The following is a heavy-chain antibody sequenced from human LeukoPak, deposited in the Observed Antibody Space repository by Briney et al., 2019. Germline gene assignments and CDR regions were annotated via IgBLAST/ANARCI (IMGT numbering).Heavy chain of an antibody. CDR2: ITGSGGST. J-gene: IGHJ1*01. D-gene: IGHD3-22*01. V-gene: IGHV3-23*01. CDR3: AKAKDYYDSSGPDG. Sequence: GGSLRLSCAASGFTFSSYWMHWVRQSPGKGLEWVSGITGSGGSTYYADSVRARFIISRDKSKNTLYLQMNSLRADDTAVYYCAKAKDYYDSSGPDGWGQGTLVTVSS. CDR1: GFTFSSYW.